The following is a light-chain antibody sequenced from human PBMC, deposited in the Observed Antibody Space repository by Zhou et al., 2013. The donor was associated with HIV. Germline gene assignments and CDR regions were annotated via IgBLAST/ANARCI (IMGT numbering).Light chain of an antibody. CDR2: AAS. J-gene: IGKJ4*01. V-gene: IGKV1-39*01. CDR1: QSISSY. Sequence: DIQMTQSPSSLSASVGDRVTITCRASQSISSYLNWYQQKPGKAPKLLMYAASSLQSGVPSRFSGSGSGTDFTLTISSLQPEDFATYYCQQSYSIPLTFGGGTKVDIK. CDR3: QQSYSIPLT.